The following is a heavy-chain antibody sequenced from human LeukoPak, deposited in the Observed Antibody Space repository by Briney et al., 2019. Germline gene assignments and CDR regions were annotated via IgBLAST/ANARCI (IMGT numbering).Heavy chain of an antibody. V-gene: IGHV3-53*01. Sequence: GGSLRLSCAASGFTVSSNYMSWIRQAPGKGLEWVSVIYSGGSTYYADSVKGRFTISRDNSKNTLYLQMNSLRAEDTAVYYCARISGWEHAFDIWGQGTMVTVFS. CDR2: IYSGGST. CDR3: ARISGWEHAFDI. J-gene: IGHJ3*02. D-gene: IGHD6-19*01. CDR1: GFTVSSNY.